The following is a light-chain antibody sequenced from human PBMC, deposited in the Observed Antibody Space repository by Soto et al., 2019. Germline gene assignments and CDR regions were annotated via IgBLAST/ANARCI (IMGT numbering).Light chain of an antibody. CDR3: QQYNNWPPLT. J-gene: IGKJ4*01. Sequence: EIVMTQSPATLSVSPGERATLSCRASQSVRSSLAWYQQKPGQAPRLLIYGASTRATGIPARFSGSGSGTEFTLTISSLQSEDFAVYYCQQYNNWPPLTFGGGTKVEIK. CDR2: GAS. V-gene: IGKV3-15*01. CDR1: QSVRSS.